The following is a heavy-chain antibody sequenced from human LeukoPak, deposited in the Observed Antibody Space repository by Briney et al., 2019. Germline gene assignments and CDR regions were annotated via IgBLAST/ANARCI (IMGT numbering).Heavy chain of an antibody. CDR1: GFTFSDYA. CDR2: ISGGGTYT. Sequence: GGSLRLSCASSGFTFSDYAMTWVRQAPGRGLEWVSAISGGGTYTYYADSVKGRFTISRDKSKNTLYLQMNSLRAEDTAVYYCAKGKYSSSWYFDYWGQGTLVTVSS. J-gene: IGHJ4*02. CDR3: AKGKYSSSWYFDY. V-gene: IGHV3-23*01. D-gene: IGHD6-13*01.